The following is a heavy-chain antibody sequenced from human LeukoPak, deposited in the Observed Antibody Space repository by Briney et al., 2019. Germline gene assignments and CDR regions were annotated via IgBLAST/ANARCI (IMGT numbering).Heavy chain of an antibody. CDR1: GGSISSYY. J-gene: IGHJ3*02. V-gene: IGHV4-59*08. D-gene: IGHD1-26*01. Sequence: SETLSLTCTVSGGSISSYYRSWIRQPPGKGLEWIGYIYYSGSTNYNPSLKSRVTISVDTSKNQFSLKLSSVTAADTAMYYCARHMATSWSLYSGSYSPGDAFDIWGQGTLVTVSS. CDR2: IYYSGST. CDR3: ARHMATSWSLYSGSYSPGDAFDI.